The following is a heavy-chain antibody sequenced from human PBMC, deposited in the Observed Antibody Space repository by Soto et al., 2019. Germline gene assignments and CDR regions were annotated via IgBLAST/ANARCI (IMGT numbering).Heavy chain of an antibody. Sequence: SETLSLTCTVSGGSISSYYWSWIRQPPGKGLEWIGYIYYSGSTNYNPSLKSRVTISVDTSKNQFSLKLSSVTAADTAVYYCARVAPFSYFDYWGQGTLVTVSS. J-gene: IGHJ4*02. D-gene: IGHD2-15*01. CDR2: IYYSGST. CDR1: GGSISSYY. V-gene: IGHV4-59*01. CDR3: ARVAPFSYFDY.